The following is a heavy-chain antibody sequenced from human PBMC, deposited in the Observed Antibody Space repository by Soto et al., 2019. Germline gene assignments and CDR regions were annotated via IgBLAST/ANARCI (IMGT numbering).Heavy chain of an antibody. Sequence: GASVKVSCKASGYTFTSYEINWVRQAAGQGLEWLGWMSPNSGNTGYAPKFLGRVTMTKNTSINTAYMELSRLTSEDTAVYYCARGFQIFGMVKKFDPWGQGTLVTVSS. D-gene: IGHD3-3*01. CDR3: ARGFQIFGMVKKFDP. J-gene: IGHJ5*02. CDR1: GYTFTSYE. V-gene: IGHV1-8*01. CDR2: MSPNSGNT.